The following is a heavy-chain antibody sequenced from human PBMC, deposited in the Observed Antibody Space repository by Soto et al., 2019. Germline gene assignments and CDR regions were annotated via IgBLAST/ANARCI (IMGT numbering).Heavy chain of an antibody. D-gene: IGHD3-9*01. J-gene: IGHJ5*02. Sequence: PSETLSLTCTVSGGSISSYYWSWIRQPPGKGLEWIGYIYYSGSTNYNPSLKSRVTISVDTSKNQFSLKLSSVTAADTAVYYCARGCRLRYFDWLKDDWFDPWGQGTLVTVSS. CDR2: IYYSGST. V-gene: IGHV4-59*12. CDR1: GGSISSYY. CDR3: ARGCRLRYFDWLKDDWFDP.